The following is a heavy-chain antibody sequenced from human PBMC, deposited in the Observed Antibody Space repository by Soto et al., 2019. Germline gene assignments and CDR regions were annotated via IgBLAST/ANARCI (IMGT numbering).Heavy chain of an antibody. CDR1: GGTFSSYA. Sequence: QVQLVQSGAEVKKPGSSVKVSCKASGGTFSSYAISWVRQAPGQGLEWMGGIIPIFGTANYAQKFQGRVTTTADESTSTAYMELSSLRSEDTAVHYCARDRRTVRGESGFDPWGQGTLVTGSS. J-gene: IGHJ5*02. CDR3: ARDRRTVRGESGFDP. CDR2: IIPIFGTA. D-gene: IGHD3-10*01. V-gene: IGHV1-69*01.